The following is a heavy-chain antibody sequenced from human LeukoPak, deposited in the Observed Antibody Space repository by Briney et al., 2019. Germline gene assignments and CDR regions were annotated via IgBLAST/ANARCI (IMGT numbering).Heavy chain of an antibody. CDR1: GFTFSDYA. J-gene: IGHJ4*02. Sequence: GGSLSLSCLAPGFTFSDYAMSWFRQAQGKGLEWVSGISDSGGSTYYADSVKGRCTISRDNSKNTVSLQMNNLRAEDTAVYFCARHDSFIPYWGQGTLVTVTS. CDR2: ISDSGGST. V-gene: IGHV3-23*01. CDR3: ARHDSFIPY. D-gene: IGHD3-16*02.